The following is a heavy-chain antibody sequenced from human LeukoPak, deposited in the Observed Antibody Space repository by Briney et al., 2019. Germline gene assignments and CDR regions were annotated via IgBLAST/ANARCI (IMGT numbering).Heavy chain of an antibody. V-gene: IGHV4-34*01. J-gene: IGHJ4*02. CDR3: ARFRSSWYGGYFDY. Sequence: ETLSLTCAVYGGSFSGYYWSWIRQPPGKGLEWIGEINHSGSTNYNPSLKSRVTISVDTSKNQFSLKLSSVTAADTAVYYCARFRSSWYGGYFDYWGQGTLVTVSS. D-gene: IGHD6-13*01. CDR1: GGSFSGYY. CDR2: INHSGST.